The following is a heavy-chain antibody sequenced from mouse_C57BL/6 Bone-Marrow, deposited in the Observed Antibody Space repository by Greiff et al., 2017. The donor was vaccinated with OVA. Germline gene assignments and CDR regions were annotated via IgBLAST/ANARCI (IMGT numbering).Heavy chain of an antibody. D-gene: IGHD2-14*01. CDR2: ISDGGSYT. J-gene: IGHJ4*01. Sequence: EVQRVESGGGLVKPGGSLKLSCAASGFTFSSYAMSWVRQTPEKRLEWVATISDGGSYTYYPDNVKGRFTISRDNAKNNLYLQMSHLKSEDTAMYYCARYVPYAMDYWGQGTSVTVSS. CDR1: GFTFSSYA. CDR3: ARYVPYAMDY. V-gene: IGHV5-4*01.